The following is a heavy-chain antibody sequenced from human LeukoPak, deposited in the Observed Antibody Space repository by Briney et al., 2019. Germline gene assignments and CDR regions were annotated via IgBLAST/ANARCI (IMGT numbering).Heavy chain of an antibody. V-gene: IGHV3-33*01. CDR3: ARDRRDGYNYVVIDY. D-gene: IGHD5-24*01. CDR1: GFTFKNYG. Sequence: PGGSLRLSCAASGFTFKNYGMHWVRQAPGKGLEWVGVIWYDGSNKQYGDSVKGRFTITRDNSKNTLSLQMNGLRAEDTAVYYCARDRRDGYNYVVIDYWGQGTLVTVSS. CDR2: IWYDGSNK. J-gene: IGHJ4*02.